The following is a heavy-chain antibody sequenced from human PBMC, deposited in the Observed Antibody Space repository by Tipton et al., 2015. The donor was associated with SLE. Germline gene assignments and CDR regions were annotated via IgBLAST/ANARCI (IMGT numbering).Heavy chain of an antibody. CDR3: AKVGATILPGNFDY. CDR2: IKSKADGGTT. V-gene: IGHV3-15*01. D-gene: IGHD1-26*01. J-gene: IGHJ4*02. CDR1: GFTFSNAW. Sequence: SLRLSCAASGFTFSNAWMSWVRQAPGKGLEWVGRIKSKADGGTTDYPAPVKGRFAISRDDSKDTLFLHMSSLKTEDTAVYYCAKVGATILPGNFDYWGQGTLVTVSS.